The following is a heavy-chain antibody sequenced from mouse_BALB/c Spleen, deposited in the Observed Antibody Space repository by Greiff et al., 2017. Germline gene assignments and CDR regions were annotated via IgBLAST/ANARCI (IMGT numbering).Heavy chain of an antibody. CDR1: GYTFTSYW. CDR2: IAPGSGST. D-gene: IGHD2-2*01. Sequence: DLVKPGASVKLSCKASGYTFTSYWINWIKQRPGQGLEWIGRIAPGSGSTYYNEMFKGKATLTVDTSSSTAYIQLSSLSSEDSAVYFCARGYDGYWGQGTTLTVSS. J-gene: IGHJ2*01. CDR3: ARGYDGY. V-gene: IGHV1S41*01.